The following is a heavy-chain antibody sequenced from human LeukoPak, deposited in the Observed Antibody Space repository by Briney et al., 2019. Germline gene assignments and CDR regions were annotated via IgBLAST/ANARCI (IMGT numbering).Heavy chain of an antibody. CDR1: GGSFSGYY. CDR3: ARLTGYSSESWFDP. D-gene: IGHD3-9*01. CDR2: INHSGST. Sequence: KPSETLSLTCAVYGGSFSGYYWSWIRQPPGKGLEWIGEINHSGSTNYNPSLKSRVTISVDTSKNQFSLKLSSVTAADTAVYYCARLTGYSSESWFDPWGQGTLVTVSS. J-gene: IGHJ5*02. V-gene: IGHV4-34*01.